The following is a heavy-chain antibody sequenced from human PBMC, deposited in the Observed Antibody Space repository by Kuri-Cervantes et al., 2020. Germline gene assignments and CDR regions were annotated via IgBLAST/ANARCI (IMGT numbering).Heavy chain of an antibody. CDR2: ISYDGSNK. CDR1: GFTFSDYY. V-gene: IGHV3-30*03. J-gene: IGHJ6*02. Sequence: GGSLRLSCAASGFTFSDYYMSWVRQAPGKGLEWVAVISYDGSNKYYADSVKGRFTISRDNAKNSLYLQMNSLRAEDTAVYYCARDYYSSSWYDYYYYYGMDVWGQGTTVTVSS. D-gene: IGHD6-13*01. CDR3: ARDYYSSSWYDYYYYYGMDV.